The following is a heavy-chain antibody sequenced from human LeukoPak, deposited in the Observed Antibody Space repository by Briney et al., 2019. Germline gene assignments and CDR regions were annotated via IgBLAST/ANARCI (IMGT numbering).Heavy chain of an antibody. CDR1: GYTFTSYG. CDR2: ISAYNGNT. D-gene: IGHD5-24*01. J-gene: IGHJ5*02. V-gene: IGHV1-18*01. CDR3: ARGRNRWLQFRWFDP. Sequence: ASVKVSCKASGYTFTSYGISWVRQAPGQGLEWMGWISAYNGNTNYAQKLQGRVTMTRNTSISTAYMELSSLRSEDTAVYYCARGRNRWLQFRWFDPWGQGTLVTVSS.